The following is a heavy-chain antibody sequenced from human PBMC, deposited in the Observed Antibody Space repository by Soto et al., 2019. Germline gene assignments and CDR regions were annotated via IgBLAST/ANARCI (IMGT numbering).Heavy chain of an antibody. CDR3: ARVVLELGDPGAFDI. D-gene: IGHD3-10*01. CDR2: IIPIFGTA. Sequence: ASVKVSCKASGGTFSSYAISWVRQAPGQGLKWMGGIIPIFGTANYAQKFQGRVTITADESTSTAYMELSSLRSEDTAVYYCARVVLELGDPGAFDIWGQGTMVTVSS. J-gene: IGHJ3*02. CDR1: GGTFSSYA. V-gene: IGHV1-69*13.